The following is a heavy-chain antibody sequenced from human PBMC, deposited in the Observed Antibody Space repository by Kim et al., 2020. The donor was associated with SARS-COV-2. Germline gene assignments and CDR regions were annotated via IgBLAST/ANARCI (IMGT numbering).Heavy chain of an antibody. V-gene: IGHV3-30-3*01. CDR2: ISYDGSNK. D-gene: IGHD1-26*01. CDR1: GFTFSSYA. Sequence: GWSLRLSCAASGFTFSSYAMHWVRQAPGKGLEWVAVISYDGSNKYYADSVKGRFTISRDNSKNTLYLQMNSLRAEDTAVYYCARPNSGSYRGAFDIWGQG. J-gene: IGHJ3*02. CDR3: ARPNSGSYRGAFDI.